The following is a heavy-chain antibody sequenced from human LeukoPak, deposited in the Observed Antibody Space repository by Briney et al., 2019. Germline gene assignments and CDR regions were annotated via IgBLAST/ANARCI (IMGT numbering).Heavy chain of an antibody. J-gene: IGHJ4*02. CDR1: GFTFSPYW. CDR2: INGDGSST. D-gene: IGHD3-3*01. Sequence: PGVSLRLSCAASGFTFSPYWMHWVRQAPGKGLVWVSRINGDGSSTSYADSVKGRVTISRDNAKNTLYLQMNSLRAEDTAVFYCARGKSGVVDYWGQGTLVTVSS. V-gene: IGHV3-74*01. CDR3: ARGKSGVVDY.